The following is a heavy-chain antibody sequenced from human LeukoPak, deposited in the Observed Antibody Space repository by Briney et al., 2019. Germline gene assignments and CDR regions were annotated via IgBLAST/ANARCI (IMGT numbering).Heavy chain of an antibody. J-gene: IGHJ3*02. CDR3: ARDRGYSYGIDAFDI. Sequence: ASVKVSCKASGYTFTSYGISWVRRAPGQGLEWMGWISAYNGNTNYAQKLQGRVTMTTDTSTSTAYMELSSLRSEDTAVYYCARDRGYSYGIDAFDIWGQGTMVTVSS. CDR1: GYTFTSYG. CDR2: ISAYNGNT. V-gene: IGHV1-18*01. D-gene: IGHD5-18*01.